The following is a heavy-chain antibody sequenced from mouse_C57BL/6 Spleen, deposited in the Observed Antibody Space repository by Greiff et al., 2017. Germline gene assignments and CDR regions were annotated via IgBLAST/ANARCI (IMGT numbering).Heavy chain of an antibody. CDR1: GYTFTDYN. D-gene: IGHD3-2*02. J-gene: IGHJ4*01. Sequence: EVQRVESGPELVKPGASVKIPCKASGYTFTDYNMDWVKQSHGKSLEWIGDINPNNGGTIYNQKFKGKATLTVDKSSSTAYMELRSLTSEDTAVYYCARPSSGSYYAMDYWGQGTSVTVSS. V-gene: IGHV1-18*01. CDR2: INPNNGGT. CDR3: ARPSSGSYYAMDY.